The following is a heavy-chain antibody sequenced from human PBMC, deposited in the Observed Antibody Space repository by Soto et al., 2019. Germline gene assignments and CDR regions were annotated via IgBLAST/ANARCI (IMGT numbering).Heavy chain of an antibody. J-gene: IGHJ6*02. CDR1: GLGVSSSE. CDR2: IDQYGYKI. V-gene: IGHV3-48*03. Sequence: GWSPRLSSAASGLGVSSSEMAWAVQTQGKGLEWVPDIDQYGYKIYYVDSVTGRFTISRDNARNSLFLQMHSLRADDTALYYCQRIRRTFDVSGLDVRGQGTTVTVSS. CDR3: QRIRRTFDVSGLDV.